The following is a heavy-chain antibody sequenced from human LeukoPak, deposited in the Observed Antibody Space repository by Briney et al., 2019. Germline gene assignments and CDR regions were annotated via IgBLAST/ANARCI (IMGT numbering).Heavy chain of an antibody. CDR3: ARRAGVPQDWFDP. CDR1: GYTLTELS. V-gene: IGHV1-46*01. J-gene: IGHJ5*02. CDR2: INPSGGST. Sequence: ASVKVSCKVSGYTLTELSMHWVRQAPGQGLEWMGIINPSGGSTSYAQKFQGRVTMTRDTSTSTVYMELSSPRSEDTAVYYCARRAGVPQDWFDPWGQGTLVTVSS. D-gene: IGHD3-10*01.